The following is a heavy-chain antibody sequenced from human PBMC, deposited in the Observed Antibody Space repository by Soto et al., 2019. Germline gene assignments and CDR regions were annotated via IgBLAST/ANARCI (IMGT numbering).Heavy chain of an antibody. V-gene: IGHV3-23*01. CDR3: AKPNYKGIAAANYFDY. D-gene: IGHD6-13*01. CDR2: ISGSGGST. CDR1: GFTFSSYA. Sequence: GGSLRLSCAASGFTFSSYAMSWVRQAPGKGLEWVSAISGSGGSTYYADSVKGRFTISRDNSKNTLYLQMNSLRAEDTAVYYCAKPNYKGIAAANYFDYWGQGTLVTISS. J-gene: IGHJ4*02.